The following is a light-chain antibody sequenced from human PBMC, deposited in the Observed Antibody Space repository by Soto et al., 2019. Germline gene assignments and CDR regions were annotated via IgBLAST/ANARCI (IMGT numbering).Light chain of an antibody. Sequence: DIVLTPSPATLSLSPGERVTLSCGASPSVSSSRLAWYQQKPGQAPRLLMYDASRRAFGIPDRFSGSGSGTDFTLTISRLEPEDFAVYYCQQYGNSPITFGQGTRLEIK. V-gene: IGKV3D-20*01. CDR1: PSVSSSR. J-gene: IGKJ5*01. CDR3: QQYGNSPIT. CDR2: DAS.